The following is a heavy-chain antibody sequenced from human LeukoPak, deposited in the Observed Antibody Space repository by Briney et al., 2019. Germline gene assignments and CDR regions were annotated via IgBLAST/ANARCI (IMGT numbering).Heavy chain of an antibody. CDR1: GYTFSGYY. CDR3: ARIVGYCSSNICFDC. CDR2: INPNSGDT. D-gene: IGHD2-2*01. J-gene: IGHJ5*01. Sequence: ASVKVSCKASGYTFSGYYIHWVRQAPGQGPEWMAWINPNSGDTRYAQEFQGRVTLTTDTSISTAFMELSRLRSDDTAVYYCARIVGYCSSNICFDCWGQGTLVTVSS. V-gene: IGHV1-2*02.